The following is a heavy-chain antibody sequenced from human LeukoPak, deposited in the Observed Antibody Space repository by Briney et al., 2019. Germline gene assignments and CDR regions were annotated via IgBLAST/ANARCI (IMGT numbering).Heavy chain of an antibody. CDR3: ARGFGIAVAAAFDY. V-gene: IGHV3-23*01. D-gene: IGHD6-19*01. J-gene: IGHJ4*02. CDR1: GFTFSSYA. Sequence: PGGSLRLSCAASGFTFSSYAMSWVRQDPGKGLEWVSAISGSGGSTYYADSVKGRFTISRDNSKNTLYLQMNSLRAEDTAVYYCARGFGIAVAAAFDYWGQGTLVTVSS. CDR2: ISGSGGST.